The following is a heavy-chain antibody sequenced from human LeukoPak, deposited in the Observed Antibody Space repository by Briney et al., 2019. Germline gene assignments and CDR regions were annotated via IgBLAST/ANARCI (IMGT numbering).Heavy chain of an antibody. J-gene: IGHJ3*02. V-gene: IGHV3-21*01. CDR3: AKEGDYYGSGSHRDAFDM. CDR1: GFSLSSYR. CDR2: VSNNGHYI. Sequence: GGSLRLSCAASGFSLSSYRMNSVRQAPGKGLELVPSVSNNGHYIHYADSVKGRFTISRDNSKNTLYLQMNSLRPEDTALYYCAKEGDYYGSGSHRDAFDMWGQGTMVTVSS. D-gene: IGHD3-10*01.